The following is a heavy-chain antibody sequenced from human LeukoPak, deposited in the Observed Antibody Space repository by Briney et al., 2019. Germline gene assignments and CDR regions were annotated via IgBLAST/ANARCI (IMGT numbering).Heavy chain of an antibody. Sequence: SVKVSCKASGGTFSSYAISWVRQAPGQGLEWMGRIIPIFGTANYAQKFQGRVTITTDESTSTAYMELSSLRSEDTAVYYCARGDFDPIYPYFDYWGQGTLVTVSS. D-gene: IGHD3-9*01. V-gene: IGHV1-69*05. CDR1: GGTFSSYA. CDR3: ARGDFDPIYPYFDY. J-gene: IGHJ4*02. CDR2: IIPIFGTA.